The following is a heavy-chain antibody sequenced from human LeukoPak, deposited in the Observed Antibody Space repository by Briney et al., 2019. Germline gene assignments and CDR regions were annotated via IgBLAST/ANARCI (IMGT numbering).Heavy chain of an antibody. V-gene: IGHV4-34*01. D-gene: IGHD3-22*01. J-gene: IGHJ4*02. Sequence: TSETLSLTCAVYGGSFSGYYCSWIRQPPGKGLEWIGEIDHSGTTNYNPSLKSRVTISSDTSKNQFSLKLSSVTAADTAVYYCARGLFEAGYYGFFDYWGQGTLVTVSS. CDR3: ARGLFEAGYYGFFDY. CDR1: GGSFSGYY. CDR2: IDHSGTT.